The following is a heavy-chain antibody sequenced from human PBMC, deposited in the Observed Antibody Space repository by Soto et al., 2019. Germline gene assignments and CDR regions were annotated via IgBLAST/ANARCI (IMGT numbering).Heavy chain of an antibody. CDR1: GYSFTSYW. Sequence: PGGSLKISCKGSGYSFTSYWISWVRQMRGKGREWMGRIDPSGSYTNYSPSVQVHVTLSADKSISTAYLQWSSVKASDTAMYYRARHVPHVILELYYGMDVWGQGTTVTVSS. J-gene: IGHJ6*02. CDR2: IDPSGSYT. D-gene: IGHD3-3*01. CDR3: ARHVPHVILELYYGMDV. V-gene: IGHV5-10-1*01.